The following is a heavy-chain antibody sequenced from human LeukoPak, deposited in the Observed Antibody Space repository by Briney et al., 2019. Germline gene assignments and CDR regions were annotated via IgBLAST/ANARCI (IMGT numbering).Heavy chain of an antibody. V-gene: IGHV3-53*01. CDR2: ICSGGST. CDR1: GFTVSSNY. J-gene: IGHJ4*02. CDR3: ASGYSFMPPIY. D-gene: IGHD5-18*01. Sequence: GGSLRLSCAASGFTVSSNYMSWVRQAPGKGLEWVSVICSGGSTYYADSVKGRFTISRDNSKNTLYLQMNSLRAEDTAVYYCASGYSFMPPIYWGQGTLVTVSS.